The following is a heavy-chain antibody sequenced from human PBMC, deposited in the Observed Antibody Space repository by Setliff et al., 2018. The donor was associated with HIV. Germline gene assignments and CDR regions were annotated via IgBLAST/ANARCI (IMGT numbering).Heavy chain of an antibody. CDR1: GYTFTNYA. V-gene: IGHV1-3*01. CDR2: INAGNGNT. J-gene: IGHJ5*02. CDR3: ARGDVVVPAAIVVDWFDP. D-gene: IGHD2-2*01. Sequence: RASVKVSCKASGYTFTNYAMHWVRQAPGQGLEWMGWINAGNGNTKYSQKFQGRVTITRDTSASTAYMELSSLTSEDTAVYYCARGDVVVPAAIVVDWFDPWGQGTLVTVSS.